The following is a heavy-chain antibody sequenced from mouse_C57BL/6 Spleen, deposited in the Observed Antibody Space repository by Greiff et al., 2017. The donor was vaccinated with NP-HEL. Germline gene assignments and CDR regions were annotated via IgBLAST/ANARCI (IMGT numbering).Heavy chain of an antibody. CDR3: ARWDGNYPYFDY. CDR1: GYAFSSSW. CDR2: IYPGDGDT. Sequence: QVQLKESGPELVKPGASVKISCKASGYAFSSSWMNWVKQRPGKGLEWIGRIYPGDGDTNYNGKFKGKATLTADKSSSTAYMQLSSLTSEDSAVYFCARWDGNYPYFDYWGQGTTLTVSS. V-gene: IGHV1-82*01. J-gene: IGHJ2*01. D-gene: IGHD2-1*01.